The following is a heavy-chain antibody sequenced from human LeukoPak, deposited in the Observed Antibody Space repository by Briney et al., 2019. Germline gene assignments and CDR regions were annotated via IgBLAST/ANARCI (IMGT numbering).Heavy chain of an antibody. D-gene: IGHD1-26*01. CDR1: GFTFSSYW. V-gene: IGHV3-48*01. CDR2: ISSSSSTI. J-gene: IGHJ4*02. Sequence: SGGTLRLSCAASGFTFSSYWMSWVRQAPGKGLEWVSYISSSSSTIYYADSVKGRFTISRDNAKNSLYLQMNSLRAEDTAVYYCARDGNWLVYWGQGTLVIVSS. CDR3: ARDGNWLVY.